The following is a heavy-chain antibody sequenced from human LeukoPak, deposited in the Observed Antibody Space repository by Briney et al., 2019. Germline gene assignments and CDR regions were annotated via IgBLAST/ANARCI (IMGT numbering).Heavy chain of an antibody. J-gene: IGHJ5*02. CDR2: ISRTSEST. V-gene: IGHV3-21*01. CDR3: ARGATDTTRWFDP. D-gene: IGHD1-7*01. Sequence: PGGSLRLSCAASGFSFNTYNMTWVRQAPGKGLEWVSIISRTSESTFYADSVKGRFTISRDNAKNSLYLQMNGLRADDTATYYCARGATDTTRWFDPWGQGTLVTVSS. CDR1: GFSFNTYN.